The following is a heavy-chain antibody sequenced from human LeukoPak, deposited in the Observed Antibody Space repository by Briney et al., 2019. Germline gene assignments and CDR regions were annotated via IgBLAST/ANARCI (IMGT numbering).Heavy chain of an antibody. CDR1: GYTFATYS. D-gene: IGHD6-19*01. CDR2: ISGYSGST. J-gene: IGHJ4*02. V-gene: IGHV1-18*01. CDR3: ARGHSSGRDYYFDT. Sequence: ASVKVSCKTSGYTFATYSINWVRRAPGQGLEWMGWISGYSGSTNYAQKLQGRVTMTTDTSTTTAYMELRSLKSDDTAVYYCARGHSSGRDYYFDTWGQGTLVTVSS.